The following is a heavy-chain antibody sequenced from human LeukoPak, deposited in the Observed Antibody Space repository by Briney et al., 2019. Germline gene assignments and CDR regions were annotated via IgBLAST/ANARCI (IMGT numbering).Heavy chain of an antibody. D-gene: IGHD6-13*01. CDR2: ISGSGGST. CDR3: AKSFAGEQQLVLDY. Sequence: GGSLRLSCAASGFTFSDYYMSWVRQAPGKGLEWVSAISGSGGSTYYADSVKGRFTISRDNSKNTLYLQMNNLRAEDTAVYYCAKSFAGEQQLVLDYWGQGTLVTVSS. J-gene: IGHJ4*02. V-gene: IGHV3-23*01. CDR1: GFTFSDYY.